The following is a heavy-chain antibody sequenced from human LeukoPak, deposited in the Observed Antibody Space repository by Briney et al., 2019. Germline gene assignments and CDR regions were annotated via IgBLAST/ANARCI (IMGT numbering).Heavy chain of an antibody. CDR3: AKQAGYSTGYYYIDH. Sequence: GESLQISCKGSGYSFTKYWIGWVRQLPGKGLEWMGIIYPGDSDIRYSPSFQGQVTISADKSINTAYLQWSSLKASDTAMYYCAKQAGYSTGYYYIDHWGQGALVTVSS. V-gene: IGHV5-51*01. J-gene: IGHJ4*02. CDR2: IYPGDSDI. D-gene: IGHD6-19*01. CDR1: GYSFTKYW.